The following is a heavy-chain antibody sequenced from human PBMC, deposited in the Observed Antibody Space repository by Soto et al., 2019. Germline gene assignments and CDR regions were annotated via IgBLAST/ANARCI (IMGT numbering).Heavy chain of an antibody. CDR3: AKDWDGFTVTGYTYGMDV. CDR1: GFTFSNYG. D-gene: IGHD6-13*01. Sequence: RGSLRLSSAASGFTFSNYGMHWVRQAPGKGLERVALISYDERTKLYADTFKGRVAISRDDPQNSLFLQMDSLRLEDTAVYFCAKDWDGFTVTGYTYGMDVWGQGT. J-gene: IGHJ6*02. CDR2: ISYDERTK. V-gene: IGHV3-30*18.